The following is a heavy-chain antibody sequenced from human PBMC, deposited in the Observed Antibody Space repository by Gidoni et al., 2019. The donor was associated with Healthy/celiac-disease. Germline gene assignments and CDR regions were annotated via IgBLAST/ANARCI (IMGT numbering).Heavy chain of an antibody. J-gene: IGHJ4*02. CDR2: INPNSCGT. V-gene: IGHV1-2*04. Sequence: QVQLVQSGAEVKKPGASVKVSCKASGYTFTGYYMHWVRQAPGQGLEWMGWINPNSCGTTYAQKFQGWVTMTRDTSISTAYMELSRLRSDDTAVYYCARVSGYYDSSGPQYYFDYWGQGTLVTVSS. CDR1: GYTFTGYY. CDR3: ARVSGYYDSSGPQYYFDY. D-gene: IGHD3-22*01.